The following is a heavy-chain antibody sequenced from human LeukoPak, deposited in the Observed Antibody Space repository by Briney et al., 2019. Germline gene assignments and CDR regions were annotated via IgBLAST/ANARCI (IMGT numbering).Heavy chain of an antibody. CDR1: GGTFSSYA. CDR3: ARGGKYSGYDWYFDY. J-gene: IGHJ4*02. CDR2: IIPIFGTA. Sequence: RASVKVSCKASGGTFSSYAISWVRQAPGQGLEWMGGIIPIFGTANYAQKFQGRVTITADESTSTAYMELSSLRSEDTAVYYCARGGKYSGYDWYFDYWGQGTLVTVSS. D-gene: IGHD5-12*01. V-gene: IGHV1-69*13.